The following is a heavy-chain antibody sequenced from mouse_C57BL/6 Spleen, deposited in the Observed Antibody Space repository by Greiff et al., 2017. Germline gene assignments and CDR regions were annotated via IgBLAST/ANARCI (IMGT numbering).Heavy chain of an antibody. CDR3: ARGRVRYAMDY. CDR1: GFTFSSYA. Sequence: EVQGVESGGGLVKPGGSLKLSCAASGFTFSSYAMSWVRQTPEKRLEWVATISDGGSYTYYPDNVKGRFTISRDNAKNNLFLKMSHLKSEDTAMYYGARGRVRYAMDYWGQGTSVTVSS. V-gene: IGHV5-4*01. J-gene: IGHJ4*01. D-gene: IGHD2-14*01. CDR2: ISDGGSYT.